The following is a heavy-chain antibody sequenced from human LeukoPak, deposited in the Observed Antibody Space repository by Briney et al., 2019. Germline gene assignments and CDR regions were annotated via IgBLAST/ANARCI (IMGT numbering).Heavy chain of an antibody. CDR1: GLTFDDYG. Sequence: GGSLRLSCVASGLTFDDYGMSWVRPAPGKGLVWVSGINWDGGSTGYADSVKGRFTISRDNAKNSLYLQMNSLRAEDTALYYCARDANYGDYARGAFDIWGQGTMVTVSS. CDR3: ARDANYGDYARGAFDI. D-gene: IGHD4-17*01. CDR2: INWDGGST. V-gene: IGHV3-20*04. J-gene: IGHJ3*02.